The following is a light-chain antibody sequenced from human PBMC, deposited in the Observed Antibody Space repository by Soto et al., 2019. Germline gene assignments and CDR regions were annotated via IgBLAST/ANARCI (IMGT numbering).Light chain of an antibody. CDR1: SSNIGAGYD. Sequence: QSVLTQPPSVSGAPGQRVTISCTGSSSNIGAGYDVHWYQQLPGTAPKLLIYGNSNRPSGVPDRFSGSKSGTSASLAITGLQAEDEADYYCQSYDSSLRGSVFGGWPQVTVL. J-gene: IGLJ3*02. CDR3: QSYDSSLRGSV. V-gene: IGLV1-40*01. CDR2: GNS.